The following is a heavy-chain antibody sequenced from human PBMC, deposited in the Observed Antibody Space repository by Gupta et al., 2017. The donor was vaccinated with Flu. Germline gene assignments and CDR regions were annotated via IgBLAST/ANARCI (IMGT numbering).Heavy chain of an antibody. J-gene: IGHJ1*01. V-gene: IGHV1-69*06. CDR2: ILPILGTA. Sequence: QVQLVQSGSEVKKPGSSLKVSCRASGDTFDTSTFTWVRQAPGHGLEWMGGILPILGTADYAQKCQGRVTISADISTTTVFMEVSSLRSEDTAVYFCARLTPCGGDCYYFQHGGQGTVVTVSS. CDR3: ARLTPCGGDCYYFQH. CDR1: GDTFDTST. D-gene: IGHD2-21*02.